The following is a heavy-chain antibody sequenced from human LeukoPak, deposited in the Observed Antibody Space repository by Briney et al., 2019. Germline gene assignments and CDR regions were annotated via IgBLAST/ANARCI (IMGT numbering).Heavy chain of an antibody. CDR3: ATHGYSELRYFDWSTNE. CDR1: GFTVSSNY. CDR2: IYSGGST. V-gene: IGHV3-53*01. D-gene: IGHD3-9*01. Sequence: GGSLRLSCAASGFTVSSNYMSWVRQAPGKGLEWVSVIYSGGSTYYADSVKGRFTISRDNSKNTLYLQMNSLRAEDTAVYYCATHGYSELRYFDWSTNEWGQGTLVTASS. J-gene: IGHJ4*02.